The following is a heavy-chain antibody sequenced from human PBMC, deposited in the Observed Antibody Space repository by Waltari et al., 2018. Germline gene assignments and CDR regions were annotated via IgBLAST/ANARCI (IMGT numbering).Heavy chain of an antibody. V-gene: IGHV3-21*01. CDR2: ISSSSSYI. CDR3: ARDAPWVVEGYYMDV. Sequence: EVQLVESGGGLVKPGGSLRLSCAASGFTFSSYSMNWVRQAPGKGLEWVSSISSSSSYIYYADSVKGRFTISRDNAKNSLYLQMNSLRAEDTAVYYCARDAPWVVEGYYMDVWGKGTTVTISS. J-gene: IGHJ6*03. CDR1: GFTFSSYS. D-gene: IGHD2-15*01.